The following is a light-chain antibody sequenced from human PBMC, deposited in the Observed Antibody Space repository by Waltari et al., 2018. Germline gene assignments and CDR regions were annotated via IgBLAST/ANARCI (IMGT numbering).Light chain of an antibody. V-gene: IGKV3-11*01. J-gene: IGKJ1*01. CDR2: DAS. CDR3: QQRSNWPRT. Sequence: EILLTQSPVTLSLSPGARATLSCRASQSISNNLAWYQQKPGQAPRLLIYDASNRATGIPARFSGSGSGTDFTLTIGSLEPEDLAVYYCQQRSNWPRTFGQGTKVEIK. CDR1: QSISNN.